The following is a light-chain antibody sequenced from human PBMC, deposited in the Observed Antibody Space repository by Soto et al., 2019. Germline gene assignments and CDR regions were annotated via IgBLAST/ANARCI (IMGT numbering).Light chain of an antibody. CDR3: QQYKSYPWT. CDR2: LGS. J-gene: IGKJ1*01. Sequence: DIVMTQSPLSLPVTPGEPASISCRSSQSLLHSNVYNYWDLYLQMPGQSPQLLIYLGSNRASGVPDRFSGSGSGSDFTLTISSLQPDDFATYYCQQYKSYPWTFGQGTKVDIK. CDR1: QSLLHSNVYNY. V-gene: IGKV2-28*01.